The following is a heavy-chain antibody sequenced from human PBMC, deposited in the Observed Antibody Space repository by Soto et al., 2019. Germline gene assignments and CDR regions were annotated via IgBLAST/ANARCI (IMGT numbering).Heavy chain of an antibody. CDR2: ISAYNGNT. D-gene: IGHD2-15*01. CDR3: ARDLGGWPDY. CDR1: GYTFTSYG. J-gene: IGHJ4*02. V-gene: IGHV1-18*01. Sequence: ASVKVSCKASGYTFTSYGMSWVRQAPGQGLEWMGWISAYNGNTNYAQKFQGRVTITRDTSASTAYMELSSLRSEDTAVYYCARDLGGWPDYWGQGTLVTVSS.